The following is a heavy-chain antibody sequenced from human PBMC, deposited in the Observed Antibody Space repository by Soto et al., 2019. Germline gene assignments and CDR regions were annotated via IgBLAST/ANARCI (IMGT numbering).Heavy chain of an antibody. Sequence: SAALXLTCTVSGGSVSSGSYYWSWIRQPPGKGLEWIGYIYYRGSTNYNPSLKSRLTISLDTSKNQFSLKLSSVTAADTAVYYCARGFCSSTSCYEDYWGQGTLVTVSS. D-gene: IGHD2-2*01. CDR2: IYYRGST. CDR3: ARGFCSSTSCYEDY. J-gene: IGHJ4*02. V-gene: IGHV4-61*01. CDR1: GGSVSSGSYY.